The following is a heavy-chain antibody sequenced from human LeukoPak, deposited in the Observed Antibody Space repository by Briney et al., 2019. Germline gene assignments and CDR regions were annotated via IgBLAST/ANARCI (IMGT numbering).Heavy chain of an antibody. CDR3: ARDILFEVEAEMATIIDY. D-gene: IGHD5-24*01. J-gene: IGHJ4*02. CDR1: GDSVSSNSAA. V-gene: IGHV6-1*01. CDR2: TYYRSKWYN. Sequence: SQTLSLTCAISGDSVSSNSAAWDWIRQSPSRGLEWLGRTYYRSKWYNDYAVSVKSRITINPDTSKNQFSLQLNSVTPEDTAVYYCARDILFEVEAEMATIIDYWGQGTLVTVSS.